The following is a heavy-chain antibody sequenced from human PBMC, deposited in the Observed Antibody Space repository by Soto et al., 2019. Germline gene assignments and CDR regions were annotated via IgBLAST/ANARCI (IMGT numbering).Heavy chain of an antibody. CDR2: VNPILSMS. Sequence: QVQLVQSGAEVKRPGSSVKVSCKASGDTFNFYSINWVRQAPGLGLEWMGRVNPILSMSNYAQRFQGRVTRTADKSTSTAYMELSGLRSEDTAIYYCATSYWSGYRAFDFWGQGALVTVSS. CDR3: ATSYWSGYRAFDF. V-gene: IGHV1-69*04. J-gene: IGHJ4*02. D-gene: IGHD3-10*01. CDR1: GDTFNFYS.